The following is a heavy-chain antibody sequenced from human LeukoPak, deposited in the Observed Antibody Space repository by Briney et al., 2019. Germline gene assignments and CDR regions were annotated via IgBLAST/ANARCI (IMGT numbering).Heavy chain of an antibody. CDR3: ARDNLGFGDLSKYYFDY. D-gene: IGHD3-10*01. Sequence: KASETLSLTCSVSGYSISSAYYWGWIRQPPGKGLEWIGSVYHSGSTYYNSSLKSRVTISVDTSKNQFSLKLTSVTAADTAVYYCARDNLGFGDLSKYYFDYWGQGTLVTVSS. CDR1: GYSISSAYY. J-gene: IGHJ4*02. V-gene: IGHV4-38-2*02. CDR2: VYHSGST.